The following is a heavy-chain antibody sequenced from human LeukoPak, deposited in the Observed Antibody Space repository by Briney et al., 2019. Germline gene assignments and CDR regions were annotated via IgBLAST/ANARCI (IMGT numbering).Heavy chain of an antibody. J-gene: IGHJ4*02. CDR1: GGSFSGYY. V-gene: IGHV4-59*01. CDR2: IYYSGST. Sequence: SETLSLTCAVYGGSFSGYYWSWIRQPPGKGLEWIGYIYYSGSTNYNPSLKSRVTISVDTSKNQFSLKLSSVTAADTAVYYCAREASSGWYADFDYWGQGTLVTVSS. D-gene: IGHD6-19*01. CDR3: AREASSGWYADFDY.